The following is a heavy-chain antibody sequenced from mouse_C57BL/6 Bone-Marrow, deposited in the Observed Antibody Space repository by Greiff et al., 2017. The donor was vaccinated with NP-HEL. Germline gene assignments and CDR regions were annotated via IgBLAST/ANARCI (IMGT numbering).Heavy chain of an antibody. Sequence: EVQLQQSGPELVKPGASVKISCKASGYTFTDYYMNWVKQSHGKSLEWIGDINPNNGGTSYNQKFKGKATLTVDKSSSTAYMELRSLTSEYSAVYDCARGGIYYGNYYAMDYWGQGTSVTVSS. CDR2: INPNNGGT. CDR3: ARGGIYYGNYYAMDY. V-gene: IGHV1-26*01. J-gene: IGHJ4*01. D-gene: IGHD2-1*01. CDR1: GYTFTDYY.